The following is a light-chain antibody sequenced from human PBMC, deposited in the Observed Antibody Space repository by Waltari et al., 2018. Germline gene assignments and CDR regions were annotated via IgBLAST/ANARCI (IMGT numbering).Light chain of an antibody. V-gene: IGKV3-20*01. CDR2: HAS. CDR1: QSFGTC. J-gene: IGKJ1*01. CDR3: HQYVESPAT. Sequence: SCWSSQSFGTCLAWLQQKPGQAPRLLIYHASTRATGIPDRFSGSGSGTDFSLTISRLEPEDFAMYYCHQYVESPATFGQGTKVEIK.